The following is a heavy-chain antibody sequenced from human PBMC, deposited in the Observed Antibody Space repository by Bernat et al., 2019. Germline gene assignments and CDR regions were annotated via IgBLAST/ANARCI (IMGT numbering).Heavy chain of an antibody. Sequence: EVQLVESGGGLVKPGGSLELSCEGTGFPFSAAWLGGVRPPPGKGLDWVGRVKSKSDGETIDYAPPAKGRFTVSRDDSRNTVYLQMNGLIIEDTAIYYCTTGATIWGQGTLVTVSS. CDR3: TTGATI. J-gene: IGHJ4*02. CDR1: GFPFSAAW. CDR2: VKSKSDGETI. V-gene: IGHV3-15*01. D-gene: IGHD5-12*01.